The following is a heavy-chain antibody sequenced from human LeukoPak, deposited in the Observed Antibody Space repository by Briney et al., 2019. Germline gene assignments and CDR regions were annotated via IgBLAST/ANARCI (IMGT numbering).Heavy chain of an antibody. V-gene: IGHV1-8*02. D-gene: IGHD6-13*01. Sequence: ASVKVSCKASGYTFISYGISWVRQAPGQGLEWMGWMNPNSGNTGYAQKFQGRVTMTRNTSISTAYMELSSLRSEDTAVYYCARVKEQQLVFYYYYGMDVWGQGTTVTVSS. CDR3: ARVKEQQLVFYYYYGMDV. CDR1: GYTFISYG. CDR2: MNPNSGNT. J-gene: IGHJ6*02.